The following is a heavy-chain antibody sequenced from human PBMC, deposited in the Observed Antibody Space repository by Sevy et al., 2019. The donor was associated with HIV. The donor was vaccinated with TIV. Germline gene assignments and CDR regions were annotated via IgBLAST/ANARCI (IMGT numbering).Heavy chain of an antibody. V-gene: IGHV3-48*01. CDR3: ARVGIVVGGAFDI. CDR2: ISSSSSTI. CDR1: GFTFSSYS. J-gene: IGHJ3*02. Sequence: GGSLRLSCAASGFTFSSYSMNWVRQAPGKGLEWVSYISSSSSTIYYGDSVKGRFTISRDNAKNSPYLQMNSLRAEDTAVYYCARVGIVVGGAFDIWGQRTMVTVSS. D-gene: IGHD2-15*01.